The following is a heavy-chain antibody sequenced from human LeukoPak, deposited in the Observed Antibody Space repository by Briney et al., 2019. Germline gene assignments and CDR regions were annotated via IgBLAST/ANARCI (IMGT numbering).Heavy chain of an antibody. Sequence: PGRSLRLSCAASGFTFSSYGMHWVRQAPGKGLEWVAVISYDGSNKYYADSVKGRFTISRDNSKNTLYLQMNSLRAEDTAVYYCAKDPQYSSGWYRNYYYYGMDVWGQGTTVTVSS. J-gene: IGHJ6*02. CDR2: ISYDGSNK. D-gene: IGHD6-19*01. CDR3: AKDPQYSSGWYRNYYYYGMDV. V-gene: IGHV3-30*18. CDR1: GFTFSSYG.